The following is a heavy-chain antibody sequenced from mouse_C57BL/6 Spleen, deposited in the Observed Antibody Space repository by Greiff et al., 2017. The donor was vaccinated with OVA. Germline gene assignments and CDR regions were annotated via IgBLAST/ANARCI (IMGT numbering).Heavy chain of an antibody. V-gene: IGHV1-19*01. CDR1: GYTFTDYY. CDR2: INPYNGGT. J-gene: IGHJ3*01. D-gene: IGHD2-1*01. CDR3: ASRGNSTGFAY. Sequence: EVQLQQSGPVLVKPGASVKMSCKASGYTFTDYYMNWVKQSHGKSLEWIGVINPYNGGTSYNQKFKGKATLTVDKSSSTAYMELNSLTSEDSAVYYCASRGNSTGFAYWGQGTLVTVSA.